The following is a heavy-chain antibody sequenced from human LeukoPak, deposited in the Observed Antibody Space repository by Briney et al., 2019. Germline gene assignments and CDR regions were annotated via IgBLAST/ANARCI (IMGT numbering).Heavy chain of an antibody. J-gene: IGHJ4*02. CDR1: GFTFSSYG. D-gene: IGHD2-2*01. CDR3: AKAERPSIIVVVPAAEGVDY. V-gene: IGHV3-30*02. Sequence: PGGSLRLSCAASGFTFSSYGMHWVRQAPGKGLEWVAFIRYDGSNKYYADSVKGRFTISRDNSKNTLYLQMNGLRAEDTAVYYCAKAERPSIIVVVPAAEGVDYWGQGTLVTVSS. CDR2: IRYDGSNK.